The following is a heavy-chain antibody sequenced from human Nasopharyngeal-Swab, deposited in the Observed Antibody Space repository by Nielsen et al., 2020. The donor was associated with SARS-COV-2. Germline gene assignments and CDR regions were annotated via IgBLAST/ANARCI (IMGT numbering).Heavy chain of an antibody. CDR2: IYSGGST. J-gene: IGHJ3*02. CDR3: ASSGIAAADI. Sequence: GESLKISCAASGFTVSSNYMSWVRQAPGKGLEWVSVIYSGGSTYYADSVKGRFTISRHNSKNTLYLQMNSPRAEDTAVYYCASSGIAAADIWGQGTMVTVSS. D-gene: IGHD6-13*01. V-gene: IGHV3-53*04. CDR1: GFTVSSNY.